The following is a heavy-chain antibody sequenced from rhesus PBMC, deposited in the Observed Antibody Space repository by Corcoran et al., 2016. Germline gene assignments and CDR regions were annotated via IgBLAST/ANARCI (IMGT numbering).Heavy chain of an antibody. J-gene: IGHJ4*01. Sequence: ELQLVESGGGLVQPGGSLRLSCAASGFTFSSYGMSWVRQAPGKGLDWFSYISNGGGSTYYADSVKGRFTISRDNSKNTLSLQMNSLRAEDTAVYYCAKIPSSANYYDSGYYIVDYWGQGVLVTVSS. CDR1: GFTFSSYG. V-gene: IGHV3S5*01. D-gene: IGHD3-28*01. CDR2: ISNGGGST. CDR3: AKIPSSANYYDSGYYIVDY.